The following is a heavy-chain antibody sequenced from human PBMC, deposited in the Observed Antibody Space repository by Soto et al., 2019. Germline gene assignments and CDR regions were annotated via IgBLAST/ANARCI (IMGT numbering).Heavy chain of an antibody. V-gene: IGHV3-23*01. J-gene: IGHJ4*02. Sequence: GGSLRLSCAASGFTFSNYAMSWVRQAPGKGLEWVSAFSGSGDSTFYADSVKGRFTVSRDNSKKTLYLQLNSLRDEDTAVYYCARDAGELPVVTVGVFVFWGRGTLVTVPS. CDR3: ARDAGELPVVTVGVFVF. D-gene: IGHD3-22*01. CDR1: GFTFSNYA. CDR2: FSGSGDST.